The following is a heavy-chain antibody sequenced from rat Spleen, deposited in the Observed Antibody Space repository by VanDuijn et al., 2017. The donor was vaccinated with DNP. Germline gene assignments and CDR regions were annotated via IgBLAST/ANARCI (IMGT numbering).Heavy chain of an antibody. D-gene: IGHD1-11*01. V-gene: IGHV5-25*01. CDR1: EFTFSRSD. CDR2: ISPSGGNI. Sequence: EVQLVESGGGLVQPGRSLKLSCAASEFTFSRSDVAWVRQAPARGLEWVASISPSGGNIYYRDSVRGRFTISRDIPKSTLYLQMDSLRSEDTASYYCARGGRSYFDYWGQGVMVTVSS. J-gene: IGHJ2*01. CDR3: ARGGRSYFDY.